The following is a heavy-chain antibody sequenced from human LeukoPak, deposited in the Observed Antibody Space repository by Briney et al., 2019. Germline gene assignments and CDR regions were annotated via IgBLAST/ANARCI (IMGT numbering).Heavy chain of an antibody. Sequence: SETLSLTCTVSGGSIRRYYWSWIRQPPGKGLEWIGYINYSGSTNYNPSLKSRVTISIDTSKNQFSLRLSSVTAADTAVYYCARVRSWNDFDYWGQGTLVTVSS. D-gene: IGHD1-1*01. CDR2: INYSGST. J-gene: IGHJ4*02. CDR3: ARVRSWNDFDY. CDR1: GGSIRRYY. V-gene: IGHV4-59*01.